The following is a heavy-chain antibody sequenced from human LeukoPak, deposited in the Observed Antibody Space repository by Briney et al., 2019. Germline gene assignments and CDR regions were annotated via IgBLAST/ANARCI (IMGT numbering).Heavy chain of an antibody. CDR1: GYTFTSYG. J-gene: IGHJ6*03. CDR3: ARVAVEGDYYYYYYMDV. V-gene: IGHV1-18*01. Sequence: SASVKVSCKASGYTFTSYGISWVRQAPVHGLEWRGWSSANNGNTNYAQKLQGRVTMTTDTSTSTAYMELSILRSEDTAVYYCARVAVEGDYYYYYYMDVWGKGTTVTVSS. CDR2: SSANNGNT. D-gene: IGHD5-24*01.